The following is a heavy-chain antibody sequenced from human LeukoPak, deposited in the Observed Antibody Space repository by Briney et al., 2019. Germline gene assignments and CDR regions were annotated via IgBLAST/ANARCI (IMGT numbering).Heavy chain of an antibody. D-gene: IGHD6-19*01. CDR2: INTDGSST. Sequence: LSGGSLRLSCAASGFTFSSYWMHWVRQAPGKGLVWVSRINTDGSSTNYADSVKGRFTISRDNAKNTLYLQMDSLRVEDTAVYYRARPSQLALFNYWGQGTLVTVSS. J-gene: IGHJ4*02. CDR3: ARPSQLALFNY. V-gene: IGHV3-74*01. CDR1: GFTFSSYW.